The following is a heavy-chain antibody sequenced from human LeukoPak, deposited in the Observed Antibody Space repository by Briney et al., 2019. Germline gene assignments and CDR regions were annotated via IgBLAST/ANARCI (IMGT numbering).Heavy chain of an antibody. CDR1: GGSISNYY. D-gene: IGHD3-16*01. J-gene: IGHJ4*02. CDR2: IYNSGIS. V-gene: IGHV4-59*12. CDR3: ARAPGGATPYFDY. Sequence: SETLSLTCTVSGGSISNYYCSWIRQPPGKGLEWIGYIYNSGISNYNPSLKSRVTMSMDTSKNQFSLNLNSVTAADTAVYYCARAPGGATPYFDYWGQGTLVTVSS.